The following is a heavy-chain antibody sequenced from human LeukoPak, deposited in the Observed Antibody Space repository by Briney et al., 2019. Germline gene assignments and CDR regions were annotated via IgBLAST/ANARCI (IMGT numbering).Heavy chain of an antibody. D-gene: IGHD6-19*01. CDR3: ARGTYSSGWQYFDL. V-gene: IGHV4-59*12. CDR1: GGSISNYY. Sequence: SETLSLTCTVSGGSISNYYWSWIRQPPGKGLEWIGYIYYSGRTRYNPSLKSPVTISVDTSKNQFSLRLSSVTAADTAVYYCARGTYSSGWQYFDLWGRGTLVTVSS. J-gene: IGHJ2*01. CDR2: IYYSGRT.